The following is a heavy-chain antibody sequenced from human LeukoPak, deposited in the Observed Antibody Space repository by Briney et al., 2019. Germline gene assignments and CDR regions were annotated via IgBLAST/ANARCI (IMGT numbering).Heavy chain of an antibody. D-gene: IGHD1-26*01. CDR2: INHRGST. CDR1: GGSFSGYY. J-gene: IGHJ4*02. CDR3: AKDQRWESPHYLDS. V-gene: IGHV4-34*01. Sequence: SETLSLTCAVYGGSFSGYYWSWTRQPPGKGLEWIGGINHRGSTNYNPSLKSRVTISVDTSKNQFPLKLTSVTAADTAVYYCAKDQRWESPHYLDSWGQGTLVTVSS.